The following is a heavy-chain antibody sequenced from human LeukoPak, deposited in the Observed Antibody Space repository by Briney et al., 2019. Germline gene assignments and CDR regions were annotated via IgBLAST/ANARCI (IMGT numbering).Heavy chain of an antibody. Sequence: PSETLSLTCAVYGGSFSGYYWSWIHQPPGKGLEWTGEINHSGSTNYNPSLKSRVTISVDTSKNQFSLKLSSVTAADTAVYYCARGLARVYYYGMDVWGQGTTVTVSS. CDR1: GGSFSGYY. CDR3: ARGLARVYYYGMDV. V-gene: IGHV4-34*01. CDR2: INHSGST. J-gene: IGHJ6*02.